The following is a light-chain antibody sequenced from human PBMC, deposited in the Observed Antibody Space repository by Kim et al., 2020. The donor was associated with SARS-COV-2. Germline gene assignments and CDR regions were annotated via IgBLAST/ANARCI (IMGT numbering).Light chain of an antibody. Sequence: PSKRARITCSGDAVPKQYAYWYQQKTGQAPVMVISKDSERPSGISERFSGSSSGRTVTLTISGVQAEDEAHYYCQSSDSSGTVIFGGGTQLTVL. CDR1: AVPKQY. CDR2: KDS. V-gene: IGLV3-25*03. J-gene: IGLJ2*01. CDR3: QSSDSSGTVI.